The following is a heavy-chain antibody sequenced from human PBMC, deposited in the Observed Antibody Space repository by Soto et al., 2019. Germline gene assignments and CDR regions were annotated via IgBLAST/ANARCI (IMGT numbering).Heavy chain of an antibody. Sequence: ASVKVSCKAAVITYGISWVRQAPGQGLEWMGWINLHNGDKNTAPKLQGRITMTTATSTSTTYMELRSLTSDDTAVYYCATDERDDCSSINCHYFDQWGQGTLVTVYS. D-gene: IGHD2-2*01. J-gene: IGHJ4*02. CDR2: INLHNGDK. CDR3: ATDERDDCSSINCHYFDQ. V-gene: IGHV1-18*04. CDR1: VITYG.